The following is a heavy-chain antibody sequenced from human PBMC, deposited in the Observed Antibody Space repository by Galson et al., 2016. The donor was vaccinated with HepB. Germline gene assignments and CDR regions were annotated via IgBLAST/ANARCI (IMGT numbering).Heavy chain of an antibody. CDR1: GDSVSSNSAT. CDR2: TYYRSKWYN. D-gene: IGHD5-12*01. CDR3: ARVRSGYSGYANPYYYGMDV. V-gene: IGHV6-1*01. Sequence: CAISGDSVSSNSATWNWIRQSPSRGFEWLGWTYYRSKWYNDYALSVKSRITINPDTSKNQFSLQLNSVTPEDTAVYYCARVRSGYSGYANPYYYGMDVWGQGTTVTVSS. J-gene: IGHJ6*02.